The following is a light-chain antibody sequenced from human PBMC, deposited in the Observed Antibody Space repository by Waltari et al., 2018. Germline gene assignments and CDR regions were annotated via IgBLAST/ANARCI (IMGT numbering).Light chain of an antibody. CDR2: GAS. CDR3: QHYLRLPVT. V-gene: IGKV3-20*01. CDR1: QSVTRA. Sequence: EIVLTQSPGTLSLSPGESATLSCRTSQSVTRALAWYQQKPGQAPRLLIYGASNRATGIPDRFSGSGSGTDFSLTISSLEPEDSAVYYCQHYLRLPVTFGQGTKVEVK. J-gene: IGKJ1*01.